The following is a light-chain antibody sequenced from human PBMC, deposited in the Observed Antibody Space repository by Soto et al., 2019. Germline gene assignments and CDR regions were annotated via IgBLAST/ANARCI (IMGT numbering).Light chain of an antibody. CDR3: SSFTTSSHVV. V-gene: IGLV2-14*03. CDR2: AVS. CDR1: SSDIGADNS. Sequence: QTVLSRPSSVSGSPRQSITISCTGNSSDIGADNSVSWYQQHPGKAPQLMIYAVSHRPSRVSSRFSGSKSGNTISLTISGIQAEDEADYYCSSFTTSSHVVFGGGNKVTVL. J-gene: IGLJ2*01.